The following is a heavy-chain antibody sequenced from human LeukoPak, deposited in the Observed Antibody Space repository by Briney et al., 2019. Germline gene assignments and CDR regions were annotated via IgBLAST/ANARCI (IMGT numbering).Heavy chain of an antibody. Sequence: SETLSLTCNVSGASMSSNYWSWIRQPPGKGLEWIGYIYHSGNTNYSPSLESRVTMSVDESKNQLSLRVHFVSAADTAVYYCASTRRAAVAGRFDSWGQGTPVTVSS. J-gene: IGHJ4*02. CDR2: IYHSGNT. CDR1: GASMSSNY. D-gene: IGHD6-19*01. CDR3: ASTRRAAVAGRFDS. V-gene: IGHV4-4*09.